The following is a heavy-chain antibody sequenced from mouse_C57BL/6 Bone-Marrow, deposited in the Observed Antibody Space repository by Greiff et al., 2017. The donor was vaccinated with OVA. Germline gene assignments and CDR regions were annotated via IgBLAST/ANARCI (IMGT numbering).Heavy chain of an antibody. J-gene: IGHJ2*01. V-gene: IGHV14-1*01. CDR2: IDPEDGDT. D-gene: IGHD1-1*01. CDR1: GFNIKDYY. CDR3: TSLYYYGRNYFDY. Sequence: VQLKQSGAELVRPGASVKLSCTASGFNIKDYYMHWVKQRPEQGLEWIGRIDPEDGDTEYAPKFQGKATMTADTSSNTAYLQLSSLTSEDTAVYYCTSLYYYGRNYFDYWGQGTTLTVSS.